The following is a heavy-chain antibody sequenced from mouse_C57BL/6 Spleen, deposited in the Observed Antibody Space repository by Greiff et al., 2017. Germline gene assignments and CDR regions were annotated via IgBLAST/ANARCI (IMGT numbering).Heavy chain of an antibody. CDR3: AGHFGNPWYFDV. Sequence: EVMLVESGGGLVKPGGSLKLSCAASGFTFSSYTMSWVRQTPETRLEWVATISGGGGNTYYPDSVKGRFTISGDNAKNTLYLQMSSLRSEDTALYCCAGHFGNPWYFDVWGTGTTVTVSS. CDR2: ISGGGGNT. CDR1: GFTFSSYT. D-gene: IGHD2-1*01. V-gene: IGHV5-9*01. J-gene: IGHJ1*03.